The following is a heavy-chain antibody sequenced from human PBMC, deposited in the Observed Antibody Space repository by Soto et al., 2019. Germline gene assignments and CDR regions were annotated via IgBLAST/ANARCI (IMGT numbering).Heavy chain of an antibody. D-gene: IGHD2-21*02. CDR1: GDSVSSNSAA. Sequence: SQTLSLTCAISGDSVSSNSAAWNWIRQSPSRGLEWLGRTYYRSKWYNEYAVPVRSRIIINPDTSKNQFSLQLNFVTSEDTAVYYCAREVTDTCAFGVWSQGTVVTVSS. CDR2: TYYRSKWYN. J-gene: IGHJ3*01. V-gene: IGHV6-1*01. CDR3: AREVTDTCAFGV.